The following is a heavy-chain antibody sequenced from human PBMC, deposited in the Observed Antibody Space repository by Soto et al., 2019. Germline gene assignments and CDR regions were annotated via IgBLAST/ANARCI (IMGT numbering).Heavy chain of an antibody. J-gene: IGHJ3*01. CDR3: AKDRGIIVKAGDAFDV. D-gene: IGHD3-16*02. CDR1: GFTLSMSS. V-gene: IGHV3-23*01. CDR2: ISDSGDST. Sequence: PGWSLRLSCASSGFTLSMSSVNWVRQAPGKGLEWVSYISDSGDSTYHADSVKGRFTISRDRSKNTVSLQMDSLRAEDTAVYYCAKDRGIIVKAGDAFDVWGQGTKVTVSS.